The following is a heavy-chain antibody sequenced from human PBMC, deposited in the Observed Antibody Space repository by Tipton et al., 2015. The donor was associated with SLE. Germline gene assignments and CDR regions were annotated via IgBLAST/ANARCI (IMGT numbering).Heavy chain of an antibody. CDR2: INHSGST. J-gene: IGHJ4*02. CDR3: ARRLAINTKAFDY. Sequence: TLSLTCAVYGGSFSGYSWNWIRQPPGKGLEWIGEINHSGSTNYNPSLKSRVSISVDTSKNQVSLELSSVTAADTAVYYCARRLAINTKAFDYWGQGTLVTVSS. V-gene: IGHV4-34*01. CDR1: GGSFSGYS. D-gene: IGHD3-3*01.